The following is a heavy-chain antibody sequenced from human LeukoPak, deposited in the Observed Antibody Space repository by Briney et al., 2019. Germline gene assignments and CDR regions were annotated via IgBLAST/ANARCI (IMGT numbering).Heavy chain of an antibody. CDR1: GGSFSGYY. D-gene: IGHD2-2*01. CDR3: ARGREDTVVVPAAHGQTQLDY. CDR2: INHSGST. V-gene: IGHV4-34*01. J-gene: IGHJ4*02. Sequence: SETLSLTCAVYGGSFSGYYWSWIRQPPGKGLEWIGEINHSGSTNYNPSLKSRVTISVDTSKNQFSLKLSSVTAADTAVYYCARGREDTVVVPAAHGQTQLDYWGQGTLVTVYS.